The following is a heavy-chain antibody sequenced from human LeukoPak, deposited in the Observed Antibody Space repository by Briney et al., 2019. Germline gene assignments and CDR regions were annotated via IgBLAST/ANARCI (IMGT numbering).Heavy chain of an antibody. CDR3: ARVGQLAFDY. J-gene: IGHJ4*02. CDR2: IYYSGST. V-gene: IGHV4-59*01. CDR1: GGSISSYY. Sequence: PSETLSLTCTVSGGSISSYYWSWLRQPPGKGLEWIGYIYYSGSTDYNPSLKSRVTISVDTSKNQFSLKLSSVTAADTAVYYCARVGQLAFDYWGQGTLVTVSS. D-gene: IGHD2-2*01.